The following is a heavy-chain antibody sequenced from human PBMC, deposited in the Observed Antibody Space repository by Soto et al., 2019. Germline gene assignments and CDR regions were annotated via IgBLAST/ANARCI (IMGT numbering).Heavy chain of an antibody. D-gene: IGHD6-13*01. CDR1: GFTFSSYA. V-gene: IGHV3-23*01. J-gene: IGHJ6*03. CDR3: ATQHSSSWYPGATYYMDV. Sequence: GGSLRLSCGASGFTFSSYAMSWVRQAPGKGLEWVSAISGSGGSTYYADSVKGRFTISRDNAKNSLYLQMNSLRAEDTAVYYCATQHSSSWYPGATYYMDVWGKGTTVTVSS. CDR2: ISGSGGST.